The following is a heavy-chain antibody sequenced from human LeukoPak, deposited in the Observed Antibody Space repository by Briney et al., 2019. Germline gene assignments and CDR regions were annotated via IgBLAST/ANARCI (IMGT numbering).Heavy chain of an antibody. CDR2: INPNSGGT. D-gene: IGHD2-2*01. J-gene: IGHJ3*02. CDR3: ARGSDIVVIDI. V-gene: IGHV1-2*02. Sequence: ASVKVSCKASRYTFIGYYMHWVRQAPGQGLEWMGWINPNSGGTNYAQKFQGRVTMTRDTSISTAYMELSRLSSDDTAVYYCARGSDIVVIDIWGQGTMVTVSS. CDR1: RYTFIGYY.